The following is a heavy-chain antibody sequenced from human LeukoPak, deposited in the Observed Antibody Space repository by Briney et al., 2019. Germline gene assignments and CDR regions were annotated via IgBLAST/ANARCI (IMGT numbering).Heavy chain of an antibody. CDR1: RFTFSSPT. CDR3: AVARGLTDPLDF. D-gene: IGHD3-10*01. J-gene: IGHJ4*02. V-gene: IGHV1-58*01. Sequence: SVKVSCKASRFTFSSPTVQWVRQARGQRLEGIGWIVVGSGYTNYAQKFQERVTFTGDMSTGTVYMELSSLRSEDTAVYYCAVARGLTDPLDFWGQGTLVTVSS. CDR2: IVVGSGYT.